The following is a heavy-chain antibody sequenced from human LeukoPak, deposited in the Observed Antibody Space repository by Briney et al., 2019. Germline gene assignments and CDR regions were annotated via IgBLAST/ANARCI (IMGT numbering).Heavy chain of an antibody. V-gene: IGHV3-21*03. J-gene: IGHJ4*02. CDR2: ISSSSSYI. Sequence: PGGSLRLSCTASGFTFSSYSMNWVRQAPGKGLEWVSSISSSSSYIYYADSVKGRFTISRDDAKNSLYLQMNSLRAQDTAVYYSARRFAYQVPRTIDYWGQGTLVTVSS. CDR3: ARRFAYQVPRTIDY. D-gene: IGHD2-2*01. CDR1: GFTFSSYS.